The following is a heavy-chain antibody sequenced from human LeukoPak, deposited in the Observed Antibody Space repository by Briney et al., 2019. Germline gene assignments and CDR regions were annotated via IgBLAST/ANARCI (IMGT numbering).Heavy chain of an antibody. V-gene: IGHV1-24*01. J-gene: IGHJ6*04. CDR3: ATGPRILSLEGSSYYGMDV. Sequence: ASVKVSCKVSGYTLTELSMHWVRQAPGKGLEWMGGFDPEDGETIYAQKFQGRVTMTEDTSTDTAYMELSSLRSEGTAVYYCATGPRILSLEGSSYYGMDVWGKGTAVTVSS. CDR2: FDPEDGET. D-gene: IGHD2-15*01. CDR1: GYTLTELS.